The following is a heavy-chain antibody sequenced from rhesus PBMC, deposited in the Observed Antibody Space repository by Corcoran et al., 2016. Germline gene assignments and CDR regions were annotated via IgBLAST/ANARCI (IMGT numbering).Heavy chain of an antibody. D-gene: IGHD6-25*01. CDR1: GGSISGYYY. CDR2: IYGNSVST. J-gene: IGHJ6*01. CDR3: AREGIAAAGTGYYGLDS. Sequence: QVQLQQWGEGLVKPSETLSLTCAVYGGSISGYYYWSWIRQPPGKGLEWIGYIYGNSVSTNYNPSLKNRVTLSKETSKTQFCLKLSSVTAADTAVYYCAREGIAAAGTGYYGLDSWGQGVVVTVSS. V-gene: IGHV4-73*01.